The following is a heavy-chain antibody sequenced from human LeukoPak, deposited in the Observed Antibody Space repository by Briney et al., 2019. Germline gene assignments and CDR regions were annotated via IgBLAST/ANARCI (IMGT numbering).Heavy chain of an antibody. CDR2: INWNGGST. CDR1: GFTFDDYG. J-gene: IGHJ5*02. D-gene: IGHD1-26*01. V-gene: IGHV3-20*04. Sequence: GGSLRLSCAASGFTFDDYGMSWVRQAPGKGLEWVSGINWNGGSTGYADSVKGRFTISRDNAKNSLYLQMNSLRAEDTAVYYCARSYSGSPRNWFDPWGQGTLVTVSS. CDR3: ARSYSGSPRNWFDP.